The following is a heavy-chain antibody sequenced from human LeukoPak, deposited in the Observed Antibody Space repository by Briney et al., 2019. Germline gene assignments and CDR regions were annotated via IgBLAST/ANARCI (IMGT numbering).Heavy chain of an antibody. CDR3: ARGRLVVAPIDL. D-gene: IGHD5-12*01. CDR1: GGSISSINR. Sequence: SETLSLTCAVSGGSISSINRCNWVRQSPGKGLEWIGEISHSGDTNYSPSLKSRVTISVDKSKNQFSLNLTSVTAADTAVYYCARGRLVVAPIDLWGRGTLVTVSS. J-gene: IGHJ2*01. CDR2: ISHSGDT. V-gene: IGHV4-4*02.